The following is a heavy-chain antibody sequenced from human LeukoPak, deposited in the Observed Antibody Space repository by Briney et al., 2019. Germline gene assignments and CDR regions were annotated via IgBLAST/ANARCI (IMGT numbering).Heavy chain of an antibody. CDR2: IYYSGST. CDR3: ARVGGKGWFNP. CDR1: GGSISSYY. J-gene: IGHJ5*02. V-gene: IGHV4-59*01. Sequence: PSETLSLTCTVSGGSISSYYWSWIRQPPGKGLEWIGYIYYSGSTNYNPSLKSRATISVDTSKNQSSLKLSSETAADTAVYYCARVGGKGWFNPWCQGTLITVSS. D-gene: IGHD3-16*01.